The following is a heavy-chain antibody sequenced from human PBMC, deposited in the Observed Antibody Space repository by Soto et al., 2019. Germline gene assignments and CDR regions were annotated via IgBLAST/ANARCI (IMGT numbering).Heavy chain of an antibody. V-gene: IGHV2-5*02. J-gene: IGHJ3*01. CDR1: GFSLSADGVG. CDR3: AHAYGGTSWPNDAFDV. Sequence: QITLKESGPPLVKPTQTLTLTCTFSGFSLSADGVGVGWIRQPPGKALEWLALIYWDDDKRYRPSLKSRLTITKDTSKNQVVLTMTNIDPVDTATYYCAHAYGGTSWPNDAFDVWGQGTVVTVSS. CDR2: IYWDDDK. D-gene: IGHD2-2*01.